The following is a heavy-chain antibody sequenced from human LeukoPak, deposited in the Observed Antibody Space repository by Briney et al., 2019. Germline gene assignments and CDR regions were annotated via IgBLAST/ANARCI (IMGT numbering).Heavy chain of an antibody. Sequence: GGSLRLSCVVSGFSVRTHHMSWVRQAPAKGLEWVSVIYNDGSTYYSDSVKGRFAISRDNSKNALYLQMNSLRVDDTAVYYCARTGYSSGWFNDHWGQGTLVTVSS. CDR2: IYNDGST. CDR1: GFSVRTHH. V-gene: IGHV3-53*01. J-gene: IGHJ4*02. D-gene: IGHD6-19*01. CDR3: ARTGYSSGWFNDH.